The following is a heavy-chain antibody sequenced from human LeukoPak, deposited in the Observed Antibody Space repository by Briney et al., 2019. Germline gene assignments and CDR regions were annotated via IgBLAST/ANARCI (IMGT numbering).Heavy chain of an antibody. CDR1: GDSINNYY. J-gene: IGHJ3*02. CDR2: IYYSGST. Sequence: SETLSLTCTVSGDSINNYYWSWIRQPPGKGLECIGNIYYSGSTYYNPSLTSLVIISVDRSKNQFSPKLTSVTAADTAVYYCARAFPFDDYGDPDASDIWGQGTMVTVSS. D-gene: IGHD4-17*01. V-gene: IGHV4-59*12. CDR3: ARAFPFDDYGDPDASDI.